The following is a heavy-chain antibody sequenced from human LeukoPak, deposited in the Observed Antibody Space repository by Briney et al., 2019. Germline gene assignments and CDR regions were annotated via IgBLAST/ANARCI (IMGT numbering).Heavy chain of an antibody. CDR1: GFTFSSYW. V-gene: IGHV3-7*03. CDR3: AREIDPVEYSSSSQDTTYGMDV. D-gene: IGHD6-6*01. J-gene: IGHJ6*02. CDR2: IQQDGSEK. Sequence: PGGSLRLSCAVSGFTFSSYWMNWVRQAPGKVLERVANIQQDGSEKYYADYVKGRFTISRDNSKNTLYLQMNSLRAEDTAVYYCAREIDPVEYSSSSQDTTYGMDVWGQGTTVTVSS.